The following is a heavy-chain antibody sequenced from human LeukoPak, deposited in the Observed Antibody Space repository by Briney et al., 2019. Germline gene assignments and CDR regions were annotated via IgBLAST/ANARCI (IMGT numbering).Heavy chain of an antibody. J-gene: IGHJ4*02. CDR1: GGTFSSYA. D-gene: IGHD5-12*01. V-gene: IGHV1-69*13. CDR2: IIPIFGTA. Sequence: SVKVSCKASGGTFSSYAISWVRQAPGLGLEWMGGIIPIFGTANYAQKFQGRVTITADESTSTAYMELSSLRSEDTAVYYCARDGDIVATMGYFDYWGQGTLVTVSS. CDR3: ARDGDIVATMGYFDY.